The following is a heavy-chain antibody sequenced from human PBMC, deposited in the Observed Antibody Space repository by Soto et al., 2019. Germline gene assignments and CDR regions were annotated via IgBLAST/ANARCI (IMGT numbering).Heavy chain of an antibody. CDR2: IDAGNGNT. J-gene: IGHJ6*01. Sequence: ASVKVSCKASGYTFTSYPTHWVRQGPGQRLEWMGWIDAGNGNTKYSQKFRGRVTFTTDTSASTAYMDLSSLRSEDTAVYYCARAGYTYGSNYYGMEVLGQGTTVIVS. V-gene: IGHV1-3*01. CDR3: ARAGYTYGSNYYGMEV. D-gene: IGHD5-18*01. CDR1: GYTFTSYP.